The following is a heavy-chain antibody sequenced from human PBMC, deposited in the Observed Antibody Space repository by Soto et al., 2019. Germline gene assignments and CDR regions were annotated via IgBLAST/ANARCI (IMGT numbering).Heavy chain of an antibody. CDR2: ISYDGTNK. V-gene: IGHV3-30*18. CDR3: AKDRGFRGGIMDY. Sequence: QEQLVESGRGVVRPGRSLRLCCAASGFAFSNYGMHWVRQAPGKGLEWVTVISYDGTNKYYADSVKGRFTISRDNSKNTLYLQMNSLRPEDTSIYYCAKDRGFRGGIMDYWGQGTLVTVSS. J-gene: IGHJ4*02. D-gene: IGHD3-16*01. CDR1: GFAFSNYG.